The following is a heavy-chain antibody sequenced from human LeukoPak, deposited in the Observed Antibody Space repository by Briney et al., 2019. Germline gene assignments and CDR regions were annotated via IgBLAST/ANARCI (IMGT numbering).Heavy chain of an antibody. J-gene: IGHJ4*02. Sequence: GASVKVSCKASGYTFTSYDINWVRQATGQGLEWMGWMNPNSGNTGYAQKFQGRVTITRNTSISTAYMELSSLRSEDTAVYYCARDGEPPTYYGSGSIDYWGQGTLVTVSS. CDR1: GYTFTSYD. D-gene: IGHD3-10*01. CDR3: ARDGEPPTYYGSGSIDY. CDR2: MNPNSGNT. V-gene: IGHV1-8*03.